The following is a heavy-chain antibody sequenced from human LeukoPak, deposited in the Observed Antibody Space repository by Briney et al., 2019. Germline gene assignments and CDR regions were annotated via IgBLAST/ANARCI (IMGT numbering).Heavy chain of an antibody. J-gene: IGHJ4*02. Sequence: SETLSLTCTVSGGSISSYYWSWIRQPPGKGLGWIGYIYYSGSTNYNPSLKSRVTISVDTSKNQFSLKLSSVTAADTAVYYCARSPGSSSWDKFDYWGQGTLVTVSS. D-gene: IGHD6-13*01. CDR2: IYYSGST. V-gene: IGHV4-59*01. CDR1: GGSISSYY. CDR3: ARSPGSSSWDKFDY.